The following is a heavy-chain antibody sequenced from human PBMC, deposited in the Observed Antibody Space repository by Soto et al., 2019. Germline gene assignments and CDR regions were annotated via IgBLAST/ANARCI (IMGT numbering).Heavy chain of an antibody. D-gene: IGHD3-22*01. J-gene: IGHJ4*02. CDR2: ISYDGSNK. Sequence: VGSLRLSCAASGFTFSSYGMHWVRQAPGKGLEWVAVISYDGSNKYYADSVKGRFTISRDNSKNTLYLQMNSLRAEDTAVYYCAKDRRWDYYDSSGLFDYWGQGTLVTVSS. CDR1: GFTFSSYG. V-gene: IGHV3-30*18. CDR3: AKDRRWDYYDSSGLFDY.